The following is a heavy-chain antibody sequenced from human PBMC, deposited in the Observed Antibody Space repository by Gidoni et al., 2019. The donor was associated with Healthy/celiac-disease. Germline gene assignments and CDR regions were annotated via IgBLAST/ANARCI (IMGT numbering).Heavy chain of an antibody. CDR3: AHLQPPLYGDEDYFDY. CDR1: GFSRSTSGVG. J-gene: IGHJ4*02. V-gene: IGHV2-5*02. Sequence: QITLKESGPTLVKPTQTLTLTCTFSGFSRSTSGVGVGWIRQPPGKALERLALIYWDDDKRYSPSLQSRLTISKDTSKNQVVLTMTNMDPVDTATYYCAHLQPPLYGDEDYFDYWGQGTLVTVSS. D-gene: IGHD4-17*01. CDR2: IYWDDDK.